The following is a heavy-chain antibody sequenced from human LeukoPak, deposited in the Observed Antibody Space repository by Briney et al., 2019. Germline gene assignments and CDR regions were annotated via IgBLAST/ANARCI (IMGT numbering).Heavy chain of an antibody. CDR1: GYSFTDYW. V-gene: IGHV5-51*01. Sequence: GESLKISCKASGYSFTDYWIGWVRQMPGQGLEWMAIIFPDDSDSKIKYSPSFQGHVTVSADKSITTAYLHWSSLQASDTAIYYCARHQTPGNVYYLNTDGFRFDSWGQGTLVTVSS. CDR3: ARHQTPGNVYYLNTDGFRFDS. D-gene: IGHD1-26*01. CDR2: IFPDDSDSKI. J-gene: IGHJ4*02.